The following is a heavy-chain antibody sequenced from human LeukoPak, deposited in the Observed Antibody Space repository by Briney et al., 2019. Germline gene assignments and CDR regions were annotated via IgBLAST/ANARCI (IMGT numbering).Heavy chain of an antibody. J-gene: IGHJ1*01. CDR2: IKRETDGGTI. CDR1: GFAFNDAW. Sequence: GGSLRLSCAASGFAFNDAWMSWVRQAPGKGLEWLGRIKRETDGGTIDYAAPVKGRFTISRDDSRNTLYLQMDSLKIEDTAVYYCTTDRYYDNSELQFQHWGQGTLVTVSS. V-gene: IGHV3-15*01. D-gene: IGHD3-22*01. CDR3: TTDRYYDNSELQFQH.